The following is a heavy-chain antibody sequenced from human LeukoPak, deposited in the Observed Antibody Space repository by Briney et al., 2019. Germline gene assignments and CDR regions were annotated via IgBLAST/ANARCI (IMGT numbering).Heavy chain of an antibody. CDR3: ARVYAPSGYGAYYFDF. J-gene: IGHJ4*02. V-gene: IGHV3-11*06. CDR2: ISSSSSYT. CDR1: GFIFSDYY. D-gene: IGHD5-12*01. Sequence: GGSLRLSCAAYGFIFSDYYMSWIRQAPGKGLEWVSYISSSSSYTNYADSVKGRFTISRDNAKNSLYLQMNSLRAEDTAVYYCARVYAPSGYGAYYFDFWGQGTLVTVSS.